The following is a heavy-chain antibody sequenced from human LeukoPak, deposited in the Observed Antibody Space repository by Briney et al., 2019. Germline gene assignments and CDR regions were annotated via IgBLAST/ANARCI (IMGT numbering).Heavy chain of an antibody. CDR1: GLSFSTHW. D-gene: IGHD3-22*01. V-gene: IGHV3-74*01. Sequence: GGSLRLSCAASGLSFSTHWMHWVRQAPGKGLVYVAQIKSDGSATAYADSVKGRFTISRDNAKNTLYLEMSSLRAEDTAAYYCGSLTVVARDHWGQGTLVTVSS. J-gene: IGHJ4*02. CDR3: GSLTVVARDH. CDR2: IKSDGSAT.